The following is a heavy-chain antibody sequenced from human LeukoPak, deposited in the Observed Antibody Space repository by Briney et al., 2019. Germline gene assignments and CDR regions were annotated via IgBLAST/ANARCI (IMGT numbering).Heavy chain of an antibody. CDR1: GGSISSGSYY. CDR3: AREVRAAAGRFDP. Sequence: SETLSLTCTVSGGSISSGSYYWSWIRQPAGKGLEWIGRIYTSGSTNYNPSLKSRVTISVDTSKNQFSLKLSSVTAADTAVYYCAREVRAAAGRFDPWGQGTLVTVSS. V-gene: IGHV4-61*02. J-gene: IGHJ5*02. D-gene: IGHD6-13*01. CDR2: IYTSGST.